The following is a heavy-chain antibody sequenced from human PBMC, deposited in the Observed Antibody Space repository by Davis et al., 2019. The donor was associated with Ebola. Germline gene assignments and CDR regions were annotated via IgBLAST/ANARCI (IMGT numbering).Heavy chain of an antibody. J-gene: IGHJ5*02. CDR2: IWYDGSNK. D-gene: IGHD1-26*01. Sequence: GESLKISCAASGFTFSSYGMHWVRQAPGKGLEWVAVIWYDGSNKYYADSVKGRFTISRDNSKNTLYLQMNSLRAEDTAVYYCARLVGATGWFDPWGQGTLVTVSS. CDR1: GFTFSSYG. V-gene: IGHV3-33*01. CDR3: ARLVGATGWFDP.